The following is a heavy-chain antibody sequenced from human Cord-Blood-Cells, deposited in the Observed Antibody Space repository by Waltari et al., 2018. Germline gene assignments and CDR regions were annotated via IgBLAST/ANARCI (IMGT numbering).Heavy chain of an antibody. V-gene: IGHV1-18*01. Sequence: QVQLVQSAAEVTKPGASVTVSCQASGYTFTSYGIRWVRQAPGQGLEWMGWISAYNGNTNSAQKLQGRVTMTTDTSTSTAYMELRSLRSDDTAVYYGATMGVREPLGAFDIWGQGTMVTVSS. D-gene: IGHD2-21*01. CDR3: ATMGVREPLGAFDI. J-gene: IGHJ3*02. CDR2: ISAYNGNT. CDR1: GYTFTSYG.